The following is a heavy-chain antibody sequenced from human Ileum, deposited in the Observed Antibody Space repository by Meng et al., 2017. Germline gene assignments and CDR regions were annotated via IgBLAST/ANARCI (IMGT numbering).Heavy chain of an antibody. V-gene: IGHV3-30*01. Sequence: QVQWVGPGGGVDPPGRSLSLSFAGFGITLSTYTMNWVRQAQGKGPEWVTDISHDGSSYVYADSVKGRFTISRDNSKNTLYLQMNSLTPEDTAVYYCAREPSFGEHDYWGQGTLVTVSS. CDR1: GITLSTYT. CDR2: ISHDGSSY. CDR3: AREPSFGEHDY. J-gene: IGHJ4*02. D-gene: IGHD3-10*01.